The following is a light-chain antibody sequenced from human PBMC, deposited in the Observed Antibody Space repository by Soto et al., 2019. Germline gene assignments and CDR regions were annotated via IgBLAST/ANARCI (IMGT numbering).Light chain of an antibody. CDR3: HQYYKWPLT. J-gene: IGKJ4*01. Sequence: ESVMTQSPATLSVSPGERVTLSCRASQSAISNLAWYQQKPGQTPRLLIYDASTRATDIPARFSGSGSGTDFTLTISSLLSEDFAVYYCHQYYKWPLTFGGGTKVDIK. CDR1: QSAISN. V-gene: IGKV3-15*01. CDR2: DAS.